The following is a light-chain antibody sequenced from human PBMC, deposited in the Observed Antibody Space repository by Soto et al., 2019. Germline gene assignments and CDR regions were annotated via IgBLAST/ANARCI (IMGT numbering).Light chain of an antibody. J-gene: IGKJ1*01. Sequence: DIQMTQPPSTLSGSVGDRVTITCRASQTISSWLAWYQQKPGKAPKLLIYKASTLKSGVPSSFSGSGSGTEFTLTISSLQPDEFVTYYCQHYNSYSEAFGQGTKVELK. CDR2: KAS. V-gene: IGKV1-5*03. CDR1: QTISSW. CDR3: QHYNSYSEA.